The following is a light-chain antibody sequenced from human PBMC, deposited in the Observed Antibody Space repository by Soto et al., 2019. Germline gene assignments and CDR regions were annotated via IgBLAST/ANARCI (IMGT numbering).Light chain of an antibody. V-gene: IGKV1-17*01. J-gene: IGKJ2*01. CDR3: QQRSTWPLT. Sequence: DIQMTQSPSSLSASVGDRVTITCRASQAIRDDLGWYQQMPGKAPKRLIYAASSLQSGVPSRFSGSGSGTEFTLTISSLEPEDFAVYYCQQRSTWPLTFGQGTKLEIK. CDR2: AAS. CDR1: QAIRDD.